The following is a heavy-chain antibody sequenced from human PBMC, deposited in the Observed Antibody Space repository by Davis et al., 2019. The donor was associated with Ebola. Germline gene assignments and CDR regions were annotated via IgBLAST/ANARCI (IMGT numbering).Heavy chain of an antibody. D-gene: IGHD6-19*01. Sequence: ASVKVSCKASGYTFTNYGITWVRQAPGQGLEWMGWINPHNGNTNYAQNVQGRVTMTTDTSTTTAYMELRSLRSDDTAVYYCARGLQQWLVAPLGYWGLGTLVTVSS. CDR2: INPHNGNT. V-gene: IGHV1-18*04. CDR3: ARGLQQWLVAPLGY. CDR1: GYTFTNYG. J-gene: IGHJ4*02.